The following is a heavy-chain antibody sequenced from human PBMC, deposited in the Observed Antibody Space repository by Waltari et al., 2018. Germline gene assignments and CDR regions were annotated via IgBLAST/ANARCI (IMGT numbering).Heavy chain of an antibody. V-gene: IGHV2-26*01. Sequence: QVTLKESGPVLVKPTETLTLTCTVSGFSLSNARMGVSWIRQPPGKALEWLAHIFSNDEKSYSTSPKSRLTISKENSKSQVVLTMTNMDPVDTATYYCARIQKGVEYSSSSLSLYWYFDLWGRGTLVTVSS. J-gene: IGHJ2*01. CDR3: ARIQKGVEYSSSSLSLYWYFDL. D-gene: IGHD6-6*01. CDR1: GFSLSNARMG. CDR2: IFSNDEK.